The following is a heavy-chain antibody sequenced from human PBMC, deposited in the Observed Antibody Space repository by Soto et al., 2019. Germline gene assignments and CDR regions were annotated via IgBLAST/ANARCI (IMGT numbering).Heavy chain of an antibody. J-gene: IGHJ5*02. Sequence: SETLSLTCTVSGGSISSGGYYWSWIRQHPGKGLEWIGYIYYSGSTYYNPSLKSRVTISVDTSKNQFSLKLSSVTAADTAVYYCARELRLEDFWSGYKHLVLGWFDPWGQGTLVTVSS. V-gene: IGHV4-31*03. CDR1: GGSISSGGYY. D-gene: IGHD3-3*01. CDR2: IYYSGST. CDR3: ARELRLEDFWSGYKHLVLGWFDP.